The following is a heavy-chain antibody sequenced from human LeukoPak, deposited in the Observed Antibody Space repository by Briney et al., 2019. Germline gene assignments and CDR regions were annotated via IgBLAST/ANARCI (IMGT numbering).Heavy chain of an antibody. D-gene: IGHD5-18*01. J-gene: IGHJ4*02. CDR2: ITPIFGTT. CDR1: GGTFSSYA. Sequence: GASVKVSCKASGGTFSSYAFNWVRQAPGQGLEWMGGITPIFGTTDCAEKFQGRVTVTADASTYTAFMELSGLRSEDTAVYFCAYGYSYIAFWGQGTLVTVSS. CDR3: AYGYSYIAF. V-gene: IGHV1-69*13.